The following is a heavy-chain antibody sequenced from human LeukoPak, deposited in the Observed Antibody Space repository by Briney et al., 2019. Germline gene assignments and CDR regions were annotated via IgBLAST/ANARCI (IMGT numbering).Heavy chain of an antibody. V-gene: IGHV4-30-4*01. CDR1: GGSISSGDYY. D-gene: IGHD2-15*01. J-gene: IGHJ5*02. CDR2: IYYSGST. CDR3: PRYCSGGSCYENNWFDP. Sequence: SETLSLTCTASGGSISSGDYYWSWSRQPPGKGLEWIGYIYYSGSTYYNPSLKSRVTISVDTSKNQFSLKLSSVTAADTAVYYCPRYCSGGSCYENNWFDPWGQGTLVTVSS.